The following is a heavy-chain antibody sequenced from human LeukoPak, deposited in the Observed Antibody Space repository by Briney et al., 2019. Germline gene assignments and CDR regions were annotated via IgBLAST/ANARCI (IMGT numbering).Heavy chain of an antibody. CDR1: GVTFGSYG. V-gene: IGHV3-74*01. CDR2: INSDGSST. Sequence: PGESLRLSCAASGVTFGSYGMHWVRHAPGKGLVWVSRINSDGSSTSFTDSVRGRFIISRDNAKNTLYLQMNSLRAEDTAVYYCARGFQQQQLVHVYHYYYMDVWGKGTTVTVCS. D-gene: IGHD6-13*01. CDR3: ARGFQQQQLVHVYHYYYMDV. J-gene: IGHJ6*03.